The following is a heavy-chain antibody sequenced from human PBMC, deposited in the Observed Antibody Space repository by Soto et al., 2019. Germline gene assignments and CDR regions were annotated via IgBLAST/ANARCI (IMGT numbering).Heavy chain of an antibody. V-gene: IGHV3-11*01. D-gene: IGHD2-15*01. CDR3: ARQLGYCSGGTCFEFDY. CDR1: GFTFSDYY. J-gene: IGHJ4*01. CDR2: ISSSGKTM. Sequence: QVQVVESGGGLVKPGGSLRLSCAASGFTFSDYYMSWIRQAPGKGLEWISYISSSGKTMYYADSVKGRSTISRDNAKNSLYLQRYSLGAEDTAVYYCARQLGYCSGGTCFEFDYWGHGTLVTVSS.